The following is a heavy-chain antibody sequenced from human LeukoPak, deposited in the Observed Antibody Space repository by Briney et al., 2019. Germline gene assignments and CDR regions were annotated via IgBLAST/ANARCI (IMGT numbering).Heavy chain of an antibody. CDR1: GFTFSSYA. CDR2: INRSGTNT. V-gene: IGHV3-48*04. Sequence: GGSLRLSCAASGFTFSSYAMSWVRQAPGKGLEWLSNINRSGTNTNYADSVKGRFTISRDSAKNSLYLQMNSLRAEDTAVYYCATSSDWRFDYWGQGTLVTVSS. D-gene: IGHD6-19*01. CDR3: ATSSDWRFDY. J-gene: IGHJ4*02.